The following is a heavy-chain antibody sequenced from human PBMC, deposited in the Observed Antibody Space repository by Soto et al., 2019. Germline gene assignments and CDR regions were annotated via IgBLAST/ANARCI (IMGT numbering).Heavy chain of an antibody. Sequence: HPGGSLRLSCAASGFTFSSYGMHWVRQAPGKGLEWVAVISYDGSNKYYADSVKGRFTISRDNSKNTLYLQMNSLRAEDTAVYYCAKECEYYYDSSGYSLDYWGQGTLVTVSS. J-gene: IGHJ4*02. CDR2: ISYDGSNK. CDR1: GFTFSSYG. CDR3: AKECEYYYDSSGYSLDY. V-gene: IGHV3-30*18. D-gene: IGHD3-22*01.